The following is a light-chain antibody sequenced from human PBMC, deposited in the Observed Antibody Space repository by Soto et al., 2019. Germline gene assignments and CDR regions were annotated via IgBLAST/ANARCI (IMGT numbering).Light chain of an antibody. J-gene: IGKJ3*01. V-gene: IGKV1-9*01. Sequence: QLTQSPSSLSASVGDRVTITCRASQDGSRYLAWYQQKAGKAPKLLIYGASTLQSGVPSRFSGFESGTAFTLTISSLQPEDFATYHCQQLQRPPFTFGHGNKVDV. CDR2: GAS. CDR3: QQLQRPPFT. CDR1: QDGSRY.